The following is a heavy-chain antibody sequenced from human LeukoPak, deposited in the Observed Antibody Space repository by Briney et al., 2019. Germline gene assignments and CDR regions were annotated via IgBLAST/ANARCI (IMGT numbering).Heavy chain of an antibody. Sequence: SETLSLTCTVSGGSISNYYWNWIRQPPGKGLEWIGYIYYSGSTNYNPSLKSRVTISVDTSKNQFSLKLSSVTAADTAVYYCARDPITIFGVAPGAFDIWGRGTMVAVSS. CDR2: IYYSGST. D-gene: IGHD3-3*01. J-gene: IGHJ3*02. V-gene: IGHV4-59*01. CDR1: GGSISNYY. CDR3: ARDPITIFGVAPGAFDI.